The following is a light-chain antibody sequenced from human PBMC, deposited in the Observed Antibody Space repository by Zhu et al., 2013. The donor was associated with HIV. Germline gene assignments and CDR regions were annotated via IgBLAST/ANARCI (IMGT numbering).Light chain of an antibody. CDR1: SSEPGDYNY. CDR2: ELT. V-gene: IGLV2-14*03. CDR3: SSYTGSNSIV. J-gene: IGLJ2*01. Sequence: QSALTQPASVSGSPGQSITISCTGTSSEPGDYNYVSWYQQYPGKAPKLMIYELTNRPSGVSNRFSGSKSGNAASLTISGLQAEDEADYFCSSYTGSNSIVFGGGTKLDRP.